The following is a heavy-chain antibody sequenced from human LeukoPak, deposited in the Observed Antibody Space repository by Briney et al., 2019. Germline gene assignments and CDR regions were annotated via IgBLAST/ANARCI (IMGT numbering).Heavy chain of an antibody. D-gene: IGHD3-10*01. J-gene: IGHJ6*02. CDR2: ISGSGGST. CDR3: ARDLLWFGELSYGMDV. CDR1: GFTFSSYD. Sequence: QPGGSLRLSCAASGFTFSSYDMHWVRQAPGKGLEWVAVISGSGGSTYYADSVKGRFTISRDNSKNTLYLQMNSLRAEDTAVYYCARDLLWFGELSYGMDVWGQGTTVTVSS. V-gene: IGHV3-23*01.